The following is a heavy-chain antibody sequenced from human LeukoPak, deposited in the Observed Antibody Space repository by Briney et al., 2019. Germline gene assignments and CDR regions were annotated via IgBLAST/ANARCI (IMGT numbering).Heavy chain of an antibody. CDR3: ASNSGSSLYYYYMDV. J-gene: IGHJ6*03. Sequence: SGGSLRLSCAASGFTFSSYEMNWVRQAPGKGLEWVSYISSSGSTIYYADSVKGRFTISRDNSKNTLFLQMNSLRAEDTALYYCASNSGSSLYYYYMDVWGKGTTVTISS. CDR2: ISSSGSTI. CDR1: GFTFSSYE. V-gene: IGHV3-48*03. D-gene: IGHD1-26*01.